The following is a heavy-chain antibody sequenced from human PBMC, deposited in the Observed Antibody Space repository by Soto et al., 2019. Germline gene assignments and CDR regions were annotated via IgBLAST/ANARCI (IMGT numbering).Heavy chain of an antibody. D-gene: IGHD2-2*01. J-gene: IGHJ6*02. V-gene: IGHV5-51*01. CDR1: GYSFTSYW. CDR3: ARQIVVVPAAIEYYYGMDV. Sequence: PGESLKISCKGSGYSFTSYWIGWVRQMPGKGLEWMGIIYPGDSDTRYSPSFQGQVTISADKSISTAYLQWSSLKASDTAMYYCARQIVVVPAAIEYYYGMDVWGQGTTVTVS. CDR2: IYPGDSDT.